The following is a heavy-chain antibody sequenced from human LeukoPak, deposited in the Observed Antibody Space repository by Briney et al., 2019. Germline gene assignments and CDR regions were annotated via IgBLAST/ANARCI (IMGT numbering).Heavy chain of an antibody. D-gene: IGHD3-10*01. V-gene: IGHV1-18*01. Sequence: ASVKVSCKASGYTFTSYGIIWVRQVPGQGLEWMGWISAYNGNTNYAQELQGRVTMTADTSTSTAYMELRSLRSDDTAVYYCAAGWFGELNPWGQGTLVTVSS. CDR2: ISAYNGNT. CDR3: AAGWFGELNP. CDR1: GYTFTSYG. J-gene: IGHJ5*02.